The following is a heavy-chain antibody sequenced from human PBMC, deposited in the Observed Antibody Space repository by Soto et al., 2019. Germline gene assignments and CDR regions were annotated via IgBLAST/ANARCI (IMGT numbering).Heavy chain of an antibody. CDR1: GFTFSSYA. V-gene: IGHV3-30-3*01. J-gene: IGHJ4*02. CDR3: ARELEVPATGADY. CDR2: ISYDGSNK. Sequence: QVQLVESGGGVVQPGRSLRLSCAASGFTFSSYAMHWVRQAPGKGLEWVAVISYDGSNKYYADSVKGRFTISRDNSKNTLYLQMNSLRAEDTAVYYCARELEVPATGADYWGQGTLVTVSS. D-gene: IGHD2-2*01.